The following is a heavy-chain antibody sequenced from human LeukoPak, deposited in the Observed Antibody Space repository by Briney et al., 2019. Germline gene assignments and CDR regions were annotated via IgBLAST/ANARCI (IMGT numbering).Heavy chain of an antibody. J-gene: IGHJ4*02. CDR2: ISYDGSNK. Sequence: GGSLRLSCAASGFTFSNFAMHWVRQAPGKGLEWVAIISYDGSNKYYADSVKGRFTISRDNSKNTLYLQMNSLRAEDTAVYYCAKSLKEYGDYVGLDYWGQGTLVTVSS. CDR1: GFTFSNFA. CDR3: AKSLKEYGDYVGLDY. V-gene: IGHV3-30*04. D-gene: IGHD4-17*01.